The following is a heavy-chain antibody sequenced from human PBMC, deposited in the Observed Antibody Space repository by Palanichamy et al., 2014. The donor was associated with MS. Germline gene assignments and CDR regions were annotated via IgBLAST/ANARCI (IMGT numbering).Heavy chain of an antibody. J-gene: IGHJ4*02. Sequence: QVQLVQSGAEVKKPESSVKVSCKASGGTLSSYVISWVRQAPGQGLEWMGGFVPISATANYAQKFQGRVTITADERTNTAYMELSSLTSEDTAVYYCARDLPTGYWGQGTLVTVSS. D-gene: IGHD1-1*01. V-gene: IGHV1-69*01. CDR1: GGTLSSYV. CDR2: FVPISATA. CDR3: ARDLPTGY.